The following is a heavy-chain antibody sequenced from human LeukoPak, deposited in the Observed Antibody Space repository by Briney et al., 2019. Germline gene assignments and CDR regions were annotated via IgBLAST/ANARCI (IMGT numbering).Heavy chain of an antibody. D-gene: IGHD2-21*02. J-gene: IGHJ5*01. Sequence: ASVKVSCKASGYTFTSYYMHWVRQAPGQGLEWMGIINPSNGNTGYTPKFQGRFTVSRDNGKRSLYLHMNSLRAEDTAMYYCARGESSYCSGGCYFASWGQGTLVTISS. CDR3: ARGESSYCSGGCYFAS. CDR2: INPSNGNT. CDR1: GYTFTSYY. V-gene: IGHV1-46*01.